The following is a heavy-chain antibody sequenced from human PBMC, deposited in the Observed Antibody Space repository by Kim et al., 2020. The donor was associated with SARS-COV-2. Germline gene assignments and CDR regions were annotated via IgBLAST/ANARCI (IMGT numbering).Heavy chain of an antibody. V-gene: IGHV3-53*01. Sequence: GGSLRLSCAASGFNVSSNYMSWVRQAPGKGLEWVSVIYSGGSTYYADSVKGRFTISRDNSKNTLYLQMNSLRAENTAVYYCARDSSSWYYSGWFDYWGEGKLGTGSS. CDR2: IYSGGST. D-gene: IGHD6-13*01. J-gene: IGHJ4*02. CDR3: ARDSSSWYYSGWFDY. CDR1: GFNVSSNY.